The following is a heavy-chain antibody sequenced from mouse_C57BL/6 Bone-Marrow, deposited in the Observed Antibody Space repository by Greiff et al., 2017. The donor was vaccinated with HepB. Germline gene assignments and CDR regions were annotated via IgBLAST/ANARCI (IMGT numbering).Heavy chain of an antibody. D-gene: IGHD1-1*01. Sequence: QVQLQQSGAELVRPGASVKLSCKASGYTFTDYYINWVKQRPGQGLEWIARIYPGSGNTYYNEKFKGKATLTAEKSSSTAYMQLSSLTSEDSAVYFCARCHYYGSSSFAYWGQGTLVTVSA. J-gene: IGHJ3*01. V-gene: IGHV1-76*01. CDR1: GYTFTDYY. CDR2: IYPGSGNT. CDR3: ARCHYYGSSSFAY.